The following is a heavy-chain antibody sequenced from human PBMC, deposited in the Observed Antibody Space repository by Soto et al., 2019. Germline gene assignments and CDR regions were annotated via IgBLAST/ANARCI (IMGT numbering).Heavy chain of an antibody. CDR2: IHPGASDT. CDR3: ARAGFIGTPPDY. CDR1: GYNFGGYW. J-gene: IGHJ4*02. Sequence: PGESLKISCKGTGYNFGGYWIGWVRQLPGKGLEWMGIIHPGASDTRYGPSFQGQVTIAADESTSTTYLQWRSLKASDSATYYCARAGFIGTPPDYWGQGTQVTVSS. D-gene: IGHD1-7*01. V-gene: IGHV5-51*01.